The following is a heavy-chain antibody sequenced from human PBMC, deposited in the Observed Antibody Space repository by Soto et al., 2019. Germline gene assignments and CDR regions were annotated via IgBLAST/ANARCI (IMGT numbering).Heavy chain of an antibody. CDR3: ARGPEWLQLRGAWDI. CDR1: GFTCSLYA. Sequence: QVQLVESGGGGVQPGRSLRLSCAASGFTCSLYAVHWVRQAPGKGLDWVSVMSIDGTNKYYADSVKGRFTISRDNFKNTLYLQMNNLRTEDTGVYYCARGPEWLQLRGAWDIWGQGTRVTVSS. V-gene: IGHV3-30-3*01. D-gene: IGHD5-12*01. J-gene: IGHJ3*02. CDR2: MSIDGTNK.